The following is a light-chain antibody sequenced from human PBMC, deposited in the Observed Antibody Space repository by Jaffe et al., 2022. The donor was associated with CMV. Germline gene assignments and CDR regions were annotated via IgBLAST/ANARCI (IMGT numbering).Light chain of an antibody. V-gene: IGKV4-1*01. CDR3: QQYYRTPPT. J-gene: IGKJ2*01. CDR1: QSVLHSSNNKNY. CDR2: WAS. Sequence: DVVMTQSPDSLAVSLGERATINCKSSQSVLHSSNNKNYLAWYQQKPGQPPKLLVYWASTRESGVPDRFSGSGSGTDFTLTISSLQAEDVAVYYCQQYYRTPPTFGQGTKLQIK.